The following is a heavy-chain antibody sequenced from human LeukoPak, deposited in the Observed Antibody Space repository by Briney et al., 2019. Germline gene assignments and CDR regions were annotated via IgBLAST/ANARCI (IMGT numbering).Heavy chain of an antibody. J-gene: IGHJ5*02. Sequence: RSGGSLRLSCAASGFTFSDYYMSWIRQAPGKGLEWVSYISSSGSTIYYADSVKGRFTISRDNAKNSLYLQMNSLRAEDTAVYYCARDSSGYFHWFDPWGQGTLVTVSS. D-gene: IGHD3-22*01. V-gene: IGHV3-11*04. CDR2: ISSSGSTI. CDR1: GFTFSDYY. CDR3: ARDSSGYFHWFDP.